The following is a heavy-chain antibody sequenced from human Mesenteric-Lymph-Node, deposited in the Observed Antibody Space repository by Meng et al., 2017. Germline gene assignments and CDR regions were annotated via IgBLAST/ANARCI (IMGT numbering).Heavy chain of an antibody. CDR2: IKQDGSEN. V-gene: IGHV3-7*01. J-gene: IGHJ3*02. CDR3: ARGGYNYGFAFDI. Sequence: GGSLRHSCAASGFSFSSFWMNWVRQAPGKGLEWVAIIKQDGSENFYVDSVKVRFTISRDNAKNALYRQMNSLRAEDTAVYYCARGGYNYGFAFDIWGQGTMVTVSS. D-gene: IGHD5-18*01. CDR1: GFSFSSFW.